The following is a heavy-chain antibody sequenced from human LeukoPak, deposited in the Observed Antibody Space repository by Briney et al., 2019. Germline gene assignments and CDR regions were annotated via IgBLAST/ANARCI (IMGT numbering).Heavy chain of an antibody. V-gene: IGHV1-69*04. Sequence: GASVKVSCKASGGTFSSYAISWVRQAPGQGLEWMGRIIPILGIANYAQKFQGRVTITADKSTSTAYMELSSLRSEDTAVYYCARESEYYYDSSGYYPTRGYFQHWGQGTLVTVSS. CDR3: ARESEYYYDSSGYYPTRGYFQH. D-gene: IGHD3-22*01. CDR1: GGTFSSYA. J-gene: IGHJ1*01. CDR2: IIPILGIA.